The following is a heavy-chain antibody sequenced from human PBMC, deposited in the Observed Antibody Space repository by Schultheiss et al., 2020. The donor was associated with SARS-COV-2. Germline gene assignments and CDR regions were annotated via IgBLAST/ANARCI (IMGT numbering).Heavy chain of an antibody. CDR1: GGSISSYY. D-gene: IGHD5-12*01. CDR3: ASEYSGYDSGSDAFDI. Sequence: SETLSLTCTVSGGSISSYYWSWIRQPAGKGLEWIGYIYYSGSTNYNPSLKSRVTISVDTSKNQFSLKLSSVTAADTAVYYCASEYSGYDSGSDAFDIWGQGTMVTVSS. CDR2: IYYSGST. J-gene: IGHJ3*02. V-gene: IGHV4-59*08.